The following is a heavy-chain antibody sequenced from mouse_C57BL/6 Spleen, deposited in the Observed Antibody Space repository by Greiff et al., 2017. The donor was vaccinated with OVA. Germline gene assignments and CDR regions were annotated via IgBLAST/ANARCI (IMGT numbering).Heavy chain of an antibody. CDR2: IDPSDSAT. CDR1: GYTFTSYW. Sequence: QVQLQQPGAELVRPGSSVKLSCKASGYTFTSYWMHWVKQRPIQGLEWIGNIDPSDSATHYNQKFKDKATLTVDKSSSTAYMQLSSLTSEDSAVYYCARGHYYGSRYAMDYWGQGTSVTVSS. J-gene: IGHJ4*01. CDR3: ARGHYYGSRYAMDY. D-gene: IGHD1-1*01. V-gene: IGHV1-52*01.